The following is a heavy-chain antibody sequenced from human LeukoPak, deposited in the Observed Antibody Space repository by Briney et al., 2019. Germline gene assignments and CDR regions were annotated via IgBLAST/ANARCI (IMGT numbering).Heavy chain of an antibody. V-gene: IGHV3-74*01. CDR2: TNADGSST. CDR3: ARGGLEPVDY. Sequence: GGSLRLSCAASGFTFSTYWMHWVRQAPGKGLVWVSRTNADGSSTSYADSVKGRFTISRDNAKNTLYLQMNSLRADNTAVYYCARGGLEPVDYWGQGTLVTVSS. CDR1: GFTFSTYW. D-gene: IGHD1-1*01. J-gene: IGHJ4*02.